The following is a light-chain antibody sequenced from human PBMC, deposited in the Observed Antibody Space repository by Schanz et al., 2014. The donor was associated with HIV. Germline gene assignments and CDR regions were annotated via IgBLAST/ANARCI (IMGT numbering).Light chain of an antibody. Sequence: QSALTQPPSASGSPGQSVTISCTGTSRDIGSYNFVSWYQHHPAEPPKLIIYEVNRRPSGVPNRFSGSKSGNTASLTVSGLLAEDEGDYYCSSLAADNTLVFGGGTKLTVL. CDR2: EVN. V-gene: IGLV2-8*01. J-gene: IGLJ2*01. CDR1: SRDIGSYNF. CDR3: SSLAADNTLV.